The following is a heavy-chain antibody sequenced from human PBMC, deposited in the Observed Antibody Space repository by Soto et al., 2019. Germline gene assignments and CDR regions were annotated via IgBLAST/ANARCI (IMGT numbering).Heavy chain of an antibody. Sequence: SETLSLTCTVSGGSISSYYWSWIRQPPGKGLEWIGYIYYSGSTNYNPSLKSRVNKSVDTSKNQFSLKLSSVTAADTAVYYCARARDGYNSVIDYWGQGTLVTVSS. V-gene: IGHV4-59*01. CDR3: ARARDGYNSVIDY. D-gene: IGHD5-12*01. CDR2: IYYSGST. J-gene: IGHJ4*02. CDR1: GGSISSYY.